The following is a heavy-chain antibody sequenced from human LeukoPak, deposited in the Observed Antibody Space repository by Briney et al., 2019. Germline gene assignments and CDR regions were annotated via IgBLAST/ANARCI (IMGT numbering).Heavy chain of an antibody. Sequence: GGSLRLSCAASGFTFSSYAMSWVRQAPGKGLEWVSAISGSGGSTYYADSVKGRFTISRNNSKNMLYLQMNSLRAEDTAVYYCAKEPPPRIVATIRTYWGQGTLVTVSS. CDR3: AKEPPPRIVATIRTY. D-gene: IGHD5-12*01. V-gene: IGHV3-23*01. CDR2: ISGSGGST. J-gene: IGHJ4*02. CDR1: GFTFSSYA.